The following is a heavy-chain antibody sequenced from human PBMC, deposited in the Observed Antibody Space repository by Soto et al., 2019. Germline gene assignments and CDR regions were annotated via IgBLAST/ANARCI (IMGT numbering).Heavy chain of an antibody. J-gene: IGHJ5*02. CDR3: ARGVVVQALQSGNWFDP. CDR2: IYYSGST. D-gene: IGHD2-2*01. V-gene: IGHV4-30-4*01. CDR1: GGSISSGDYY. Sequence: SETLSLTCTVSGGSISSGDYYWSWIRQPPGKGLEWIGYIYYSGSTYYNPSLKSRVTISVDTSKNQFSLKLSSVTAADTAVYYCARGVVVQALQSGNWFDPWGQGTLVTVSS.